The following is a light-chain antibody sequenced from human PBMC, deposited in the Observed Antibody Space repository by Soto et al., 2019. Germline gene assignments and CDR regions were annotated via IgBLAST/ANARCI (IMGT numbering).Light chain of an antibody. CDR1: QSVRNY. Sequence: EIVLTQSPATLSLSPGERATLSCRASQSVRNYLAWYQQKPGQAPRLLIYAASNGATGIPARFSGSGCGTDVTFTISSLEPEDVAVYYCQQRYNWPWTFGQGTKVDIK. J-gene: IGKJ1*01. V-gene: IGKV3-11*01. CDR2: AAS. CDR3: QQRYNWPWT.